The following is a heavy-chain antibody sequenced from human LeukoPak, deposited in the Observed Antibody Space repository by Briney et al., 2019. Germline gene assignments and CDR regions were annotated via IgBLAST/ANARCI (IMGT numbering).Heavy chain of an antibody. V-gene: IGHV4-34*01. D-gene: IGHD4-17*01. CDR2: INHSGST. CDR3: VRRTTPFDL. J-gene: IGHJ2*01. CDR1: GGSFSGYY. Sequence: PSETLSLTCAVYGGSFSGYYWSWIRQPPGKGLEWIGEINHSGSTNYNPSLKSRVTISVDTSKNQFSLKLSSVTAADTAVYYCVRRTTPFDLWGRGTLVTVSS.